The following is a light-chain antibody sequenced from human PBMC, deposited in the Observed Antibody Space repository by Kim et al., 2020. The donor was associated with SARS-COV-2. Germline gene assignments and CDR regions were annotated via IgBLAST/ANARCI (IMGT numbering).Light chain of an antibody. CDR1: QSLVYSDGNIY. CDR3: MQGTHWPFT. V-gene: IGKV2-30*01. J-gene: IGKJ3*01. CDR2: KVS. Sequence: PASISCRSSQSLVYSDGNIYLNWFHQRPGQSPGRLIYKVSNRDSGVPDRFSRSGSGTDFTLQISRVEAEDVGVYYCMQGTHWPFTFGPGTKVDIK.